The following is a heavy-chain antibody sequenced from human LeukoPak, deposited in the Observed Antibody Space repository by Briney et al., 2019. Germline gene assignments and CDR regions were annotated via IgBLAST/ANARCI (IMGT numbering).Heavy chain of an antibody. CDR2: ITSSSSYI. Sequence: PGGSLRLSCAASGFTFSSYSMNWVRQAPGKGLEWVASITSSSSYIYYADSVKGRFTISRDNAKNSLYLQMNSLRAEDTAVYYCARTYYERDWFDPWGQGTLVTVSS. D-gene: IGHD3-22*01. CDR3: ARTYYERDWFDP. CDR1: GFTFSSYS. J-gene: IGHJ5*02. V-gene: IGHV3-21*01.